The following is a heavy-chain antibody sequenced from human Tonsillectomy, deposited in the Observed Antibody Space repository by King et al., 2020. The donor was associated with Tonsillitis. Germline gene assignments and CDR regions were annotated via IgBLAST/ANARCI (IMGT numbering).Heavy chain of an antibody. CDR1: GGSISSGAYS. CDR3: ARDYGDYLSLDY. J-gene: IGHJ4*02. D-gene: IGHD4-17*01. V-gene: IGHV4-30-2*01. CDR2: IYHSGST. Sequence: QLQESGSGLVKPSQTLSLTCAVSGGSISSGAYSWSWIRQPPGKGLEWIGYIYHSGSTYYNPSLKSRVTISLDRSKNQISLKLSSVTAADTAVYYCARDYGDYLSLDYWGQGTRVTVSS.